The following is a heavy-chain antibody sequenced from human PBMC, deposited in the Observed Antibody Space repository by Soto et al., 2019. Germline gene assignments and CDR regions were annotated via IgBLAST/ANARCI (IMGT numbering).Heavy chain of an antibody. J-gene: IGHJ4*02. D-gene: IGHD3-10*01. CDR1: GFTFSSYW. CDR2: IKQDGSEK. V-gene: IGHV3-7*01. CDR3: APRLGGPTMVWGDY. Sequence: GGSLRLSCAASGFTFSSYWMSWVRQAPGKGLEWVANIKQDGSEKYYVDSVKGRFTISRDNAKNSLYLQMNSLRAEDTAVYYCAPRLGGPTMVWGDYWGQGTLVTVSS.